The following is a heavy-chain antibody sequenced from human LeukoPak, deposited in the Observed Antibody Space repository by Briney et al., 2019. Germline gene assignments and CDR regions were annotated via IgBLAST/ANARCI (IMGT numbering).Heavy chain of an antibody. Sequence: SETLSLTCTVSGDSISSGDYYWSWIRQPAGKGLEWIGRISSSGSTNYNPSLKSRVTISVDTSKNQFSLKLSSVTAADTAVYYCAGRDDYYYYMDVWGKGTTVTVSS. CDR2: ISSSGST. CDR1: GDSISSGDYY. J-gene: IGHJ6*03. V-gene: IGHV4-61*02. CDR3: AGRDDYYYYMDV.